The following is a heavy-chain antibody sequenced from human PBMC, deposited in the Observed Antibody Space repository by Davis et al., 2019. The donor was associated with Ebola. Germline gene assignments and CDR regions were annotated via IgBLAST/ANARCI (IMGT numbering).Heavy chain of an antibody. CDR3: ARHAYGDFWYFDL. Sequence: GESLKISCAASGFIVSDKYMSWVRQAPGKGPEWVSVLYRDGRTYYADSVKGRFTISRDNSKNTLFLQMNSLRAEDTAMYHCARHAYGDFWYFDLWGRGTRVTVSS. V-gene: IGHV3-53*01. CDR1: GFIVSDKY. J-gene: IGHJ2*01. CDR2: LYRDGRT. D-gene: IGHD4-17*01.